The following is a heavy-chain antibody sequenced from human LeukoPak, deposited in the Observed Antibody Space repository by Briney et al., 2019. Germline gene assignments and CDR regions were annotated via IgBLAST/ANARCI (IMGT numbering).Heavy chain of an antibody. V-gene: IGHV3-23*01. D-gene: IGHD3-3*01. CDR3: AKRYYDFPLDY. CDR2: ISANGGET. CDR1: GFTFSIYA. Sequence: GGSLRLSCAAAGFTFSIYAMNWVRQAPGKGLEWVSSISANGGETHYADSVKGRFTISRDNSKNTLYLQINNPRVEDTAVYYCAKRYYDFPLDYWGQGTLVTVSS. J-gene: IGHJ4*02.